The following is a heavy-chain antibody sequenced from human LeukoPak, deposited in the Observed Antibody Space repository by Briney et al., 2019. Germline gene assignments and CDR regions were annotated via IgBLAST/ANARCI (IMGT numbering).Heavy chain of an antibody. CDR1: GYTFTSYG. V-gene: IGHV1-18*01. CDR3: ARDGEMAEWYFQH. Sequence: ASVKVSCKTSGYTFTSYGISWVRQAPGQGLEWMGWISGYNGNRNYAQKLQGRVTMTTDTSTNTAYMELRSLRSDDTAVYYCARDGEMAEWYFQHWGQGTLVTVSS. D-gene: IGHD5-24*01. J-gene: IGHJ1*01. CDR2: ISGYNGNR.